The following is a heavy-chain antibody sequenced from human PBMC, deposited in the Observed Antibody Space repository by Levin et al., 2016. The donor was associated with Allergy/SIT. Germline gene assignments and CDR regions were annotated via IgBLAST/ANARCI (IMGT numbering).Heavy chain of an antibody. CDR3: ARPHPSWNFRPEGAPLDY. CDR1: GFTFSSYS. V-gene: IGHV3-21*01. Sequence: GGSLRLSCAASGFTFSSYSMNWVRQAPGKGLEWVSSISPSSTYIYYADSVKGRFTMSRDNAKKSLYLQMNSLRAEDTAVYYCARPHPSWNFRPEGAPLDYWGQGTLVTVSS. D-gene: IGHD1-7*01. J-gene: IGHJ4*02. CDR2: ISPSSTYI.